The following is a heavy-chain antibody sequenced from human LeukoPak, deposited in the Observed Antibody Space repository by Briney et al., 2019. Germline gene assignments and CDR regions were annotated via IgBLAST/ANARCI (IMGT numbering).Heavy chain of an antibody. V-gene: IGHV5-51*01. Sequence: GESLKISCKASGYSFTSYWIGWVRQMPGKGLEWMGIIDPSDSETRYTPSFQGQVTISADKSLTTAYLQWNSLKASDTAMYYCARQTAMGRSGDFWGQGMLVTVSS. J-gene: IGHJ4*02. CDR3: ARQTAMGRSGDF. D-gene: IGHD5-18*01. CDR1: GYSFTSYW. CDR2: IDPSDSET.